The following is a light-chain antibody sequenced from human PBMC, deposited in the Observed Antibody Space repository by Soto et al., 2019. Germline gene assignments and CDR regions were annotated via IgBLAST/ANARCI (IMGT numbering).Light chain of an antibody. CDR2: LGS. Sequence: IEMTQSPLSLSVTPGEAASISCMSSARLLHKNGYNYVDWYMQKPGQSPQLLIYLGSNRASGVPDRFSGSGSDTYFTLEISRVEADDVGVYYCIQPLENFRTFGQGTKVDIK. J-gene: IGKJ1*01. CDR3: IQPLENFRT. CDR1: ARLLHKNGYNY. V-gene: IGKV2-28*01.